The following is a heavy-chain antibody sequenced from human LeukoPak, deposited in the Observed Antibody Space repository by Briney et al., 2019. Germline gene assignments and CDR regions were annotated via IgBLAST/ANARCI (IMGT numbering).Heavy chain of an antibody. CDR2: IIPIFGTA. CDR3: ARSGNYYGSGSYPFDP. Sequence: SVKVSCKASGGTFSRYAISWVRQAPGQGLEWMGGIIPIFGTANYAQKFQGRVTITADESTSTAYMELSSLRSEDTAVYYCARSGNYYGSGSYPFDPWGQGTLVTVSS. CDR1: GGTFSRYA. J-gene: IGHJ5*02. V-gene: IGHV1-69*01. D-gene: IGHD3-10*01.